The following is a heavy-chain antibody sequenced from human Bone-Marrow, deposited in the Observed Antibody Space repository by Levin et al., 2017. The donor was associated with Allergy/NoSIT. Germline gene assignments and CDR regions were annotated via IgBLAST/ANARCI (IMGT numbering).Heavy chain of an antibody. J-gene: IGHJ4*02. CDR1: GGSINNFY. D-gene: IGHD2-21*01. Sequence: GSLRLSCTVSGGSINNFYWSWIRHSPDKGLEWIGFIYSSGSTHYNPYLQSRLSMSVDTSNNQLSLRLTSVTAADTAIYYCAREGDPGGFYDYWGQGTLVTVSS. CDR2: IYSSGST. CDR3: AREGDPGGFYDY. V-gene: IGHV4-59*01.